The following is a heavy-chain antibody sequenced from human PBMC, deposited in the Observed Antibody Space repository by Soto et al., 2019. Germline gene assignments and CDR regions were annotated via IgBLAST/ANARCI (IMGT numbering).Heavy chain of an antibody. CDR3: ARRAWDSYYAIDV. CDR2: ISYDGSDK. V-gene: IGHV3-30*09. Sequence: VQLVESGGGEVQPGRSLRLSCAASGFTYTDFALHWVRQAPGKGLEWVAIISYDGSDKYYADSVKSRFAISRDNPKNTLYLEMNSLRPEDTAVYFCARRAWDSYYAIDVWGQGTTVTVFS. D-gene: IGHD3-22*01. J-gene: IGHJ6*02. CDR1: GFTYTDFA.